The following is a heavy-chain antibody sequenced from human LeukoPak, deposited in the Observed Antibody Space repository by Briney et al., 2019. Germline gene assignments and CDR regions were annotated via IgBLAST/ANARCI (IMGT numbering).Heavy chain of an antibody. CDR2: SYYSGST. CDR1: GGPLSRSH. V-gene: IGHV4-59*08. Sequence: PSETLSLPCTVSGGPLSRSHGSWIRQPPGKGLEWIGYSYYSGSTNYNPSLKSRVTISVDTSKNQFSLKLSSVTAADTAVYYCARHYYDSSGYYRGNFDSWGQGTLVTVSS. D-gene: IGHD3-22*01. J-gene: IGHJ4*02. CDR3: ARHYYDSSGYYRGNFDS.